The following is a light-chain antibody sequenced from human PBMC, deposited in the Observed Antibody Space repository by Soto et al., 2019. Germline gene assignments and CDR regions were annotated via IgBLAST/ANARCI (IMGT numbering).Light chain of an antibody. J-gene: IGLJ2*01. CDR2: DVS. CDR3: SSYTSGSTRVV. CDR1: SSDVGGYNY. Sequence: QSVLTQPASVSGSPGQSITISCTGTSSDVGGYNYVSWYQQHPGKAPKVMIYDVSKRPSGISNRFSGSKSGNTASLTISGLQVEDEAAYYCSSYTSGSTRVVFGGGTQLTVL. V-gene: IGLV2-14*03.